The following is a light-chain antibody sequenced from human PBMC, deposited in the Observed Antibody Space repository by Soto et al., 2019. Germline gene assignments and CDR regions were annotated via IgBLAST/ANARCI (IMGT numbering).Light chain of an antibody. V-gene: IGKV3-20*01. Sequence: EIVLTQSPGTLSLSPGETAALSCRASQSVSSRYLAWYQQKSGQAPRLLIYATSSRATDIPDRFIGYGSGTDFTLTISGLEPEDFAVYYCQQYGSSLSTVGQGTKVDIK. CDR3: QQYGSSLST. J-gene: IGKJ1*01. CDR2: ATS. CDR1: QSVSSRY.